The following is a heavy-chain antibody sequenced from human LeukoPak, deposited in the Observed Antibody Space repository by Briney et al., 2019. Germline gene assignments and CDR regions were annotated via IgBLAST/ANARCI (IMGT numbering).Heavy chain of an antibody. D-gene: IGHD4-23*01. CDR2: IWYDGSNE. V-gene: IGHV3-33*08. J-gene: IGHJ4*02. CDR1: GFTFSSYA. CDR3: ARNEYGGNSPDY. Sequence: GGSLRLSCAASGFTFSSYAMSWVRQAPGKGLEWVAVIWYDGSNEDYADSVKGRFIISRDNSKNTLYLQMNSLSAEDTAVYYCARNEYGGNSPDYWGQGTLVTVSS.